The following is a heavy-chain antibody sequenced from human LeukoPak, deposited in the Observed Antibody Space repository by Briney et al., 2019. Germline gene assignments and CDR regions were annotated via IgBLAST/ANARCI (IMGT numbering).Heavy chain of an antibody. V-gene: IGHV3-21*01. Sequence: GTLRLSCAASGFTFSSYSMDWVRPGSGKGLELVSSISSSSSYIYYADSVKGRFTISRDNAKNSLYLQMNSLRAEDTAVYYCARAPAVRGGTFDYWGQGTLVTVSS. D-gene: IGHD3-10*01. CDR3: ARAPAVRGGTFDY. CDR2: ISSSSSYI. CDR1: GFTFSSYS. J-gene: IGHJ4*02.